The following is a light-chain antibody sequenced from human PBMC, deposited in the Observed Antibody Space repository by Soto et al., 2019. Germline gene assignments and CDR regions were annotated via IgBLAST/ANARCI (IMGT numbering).Light chain of an antibody. V-gene: IGKV3-15*01. CDR3: QQYNHWPLY. J-gene: IGKJ4*01. CDR2: AAS. CDR1: QGLGTN. Sequence: TVIRQPPATISVSPGERATLSCRASQGLGTNLAWYQQRPGQAPRLLIYAASTRATGVPARFSGSGSETEFTLTITTLQSGDFAVYYCQQYNHWPLYFGVGTKVDI.